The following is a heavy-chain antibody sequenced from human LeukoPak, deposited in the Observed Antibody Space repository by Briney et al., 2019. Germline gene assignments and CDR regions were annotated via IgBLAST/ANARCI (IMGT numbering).Heavy chain of an antibody. Sequence: SQTLSLTCAVSGGSISSGGYSWSWIRQPPGKGLEWIGYIYHSGSTYYNPSLKSRVTISVDRSKNQFSLKLSSVTAADTAVYHCARATHTAMADYWGQGTLVTVSS. V-gene: IGHV4-30-2*01. CDR2: IYHSGST. CDR3: ARATHTAMADY. CDR1: GGSISSGGYS. J-gene: IGHJ4*02. D-gene: IGHD5-18*01.